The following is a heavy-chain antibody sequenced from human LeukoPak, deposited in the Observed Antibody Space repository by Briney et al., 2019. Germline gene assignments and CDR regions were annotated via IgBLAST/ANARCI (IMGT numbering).Heavy chain of an antibody. D-gene: IGHD6-6*01. V-gene: IGHV3-23*01. CDR3: AKVEAARPGGHLVG. CDR1: GSTFSSYA. Sequence: GGSLRLSCAASGSTFSSYAMSWVRQAPGKGLEWVSAISGSGGSTYYADSVKGRFTISRDYSKNTLYLQMNSLRAEDTAVYYCAKVEAARPGGHLVGWGQGTLVTVSS. CDR2: ISGSGGST. J-gene: IGHJ4*02.